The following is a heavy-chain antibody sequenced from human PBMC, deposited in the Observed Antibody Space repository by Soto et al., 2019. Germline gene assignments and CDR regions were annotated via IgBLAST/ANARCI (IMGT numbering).Heavy chain of an antibody. CDR2: ISGSAGST. V-gene: IGHV3-23*01. CDR3: AKAAYGDVGVDY. CDR1: GFTFSSYA. J-gene: IGHJ4*02. Sequence: PGGSLRLSCTASGFTFSSYAMSWVRQAPGKGLEWVSTISGSAGSTYSADSVMGRFTISRDNSKNTLYLQMSRLRAEDTALYFCAKAAYGDVGVDYWGQGT. D-gene: IGHD4-17*01.